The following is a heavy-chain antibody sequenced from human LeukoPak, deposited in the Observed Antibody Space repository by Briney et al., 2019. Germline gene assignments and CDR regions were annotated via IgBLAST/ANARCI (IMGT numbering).Heavy chain of an antibody. V-gene: IGHV3-21*01. Sequence: KAGGSLRLSCAASGFTFSSYSMNWVRQAPGKGLEWVSSISSSSSYIYYADSGKGRFTISRDNAKNSLYLQMNSLRAEDTAVYYCAANGDSSGWYGDAFDIWGQGTMVTVSS. D-gene: IGHD6-19*01. J-gene: IGHJ3*02. CDR3: AANGDSSGWYGDAFDI. CDR1: GFTFSSYS. CDR2: ISSSSSYI.